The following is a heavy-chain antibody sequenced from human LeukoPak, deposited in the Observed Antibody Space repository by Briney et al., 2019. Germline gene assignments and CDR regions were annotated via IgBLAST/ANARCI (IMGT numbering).Heavy chain of an antibody. Sequence: SQTLSLTCTVSGGSISSGSYYWSWIRQPAGKGLEWIGRIYTSGSTNYNPSLKSRVTISVDTSKNQFSLKLSSVTAADTAVYYCARVPGPYDYGGNSYLYWGQGTLVTVSS. CDR3: ARVPGPYDYGGNSYLY. V-gene: IGHV4-61*02. CDR2: IYTSGST. J-gene: IGHJ4*02. D-gene: IGHD4-23*01. CDR1: GGSISSGSYY.